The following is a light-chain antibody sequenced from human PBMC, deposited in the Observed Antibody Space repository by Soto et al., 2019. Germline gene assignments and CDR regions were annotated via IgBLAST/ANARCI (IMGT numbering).Light chain of an antibody. CDR3: SSYTSGSTLYV. V-gene: IGLV2-11*01. J-gene: IGLJ1*01. CDR2: DVT. CDR1: SSDVGRYDY. Sequence: QSVLTQPRSVSASPGQSVTISCTGTSSDVGRYDYVSWYQQHPGKAPKLIVYDVTERPSGVPDRFSGSKSGNTASLTISGLQAEDEADYYCSSYTSGSTLYVFGTGTKVTVL.